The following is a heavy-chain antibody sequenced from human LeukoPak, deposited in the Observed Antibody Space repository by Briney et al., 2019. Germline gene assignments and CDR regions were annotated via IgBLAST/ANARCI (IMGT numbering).Heavy chain of an antibody. D-gene: IGHD2-15*01. CDR1: GFTFSSYG. CDR3: ARDYYCSGGSCLYFDY. V-gene: IGHV3-33*01. CDR2: MYYDGISK. Sequence: GGSLRLSCAASGFTFSSYGMHWVRQAPGKGLEWVAVMYYDGISKYYADSVKGRFTISRDNSKNTLYLQMNSLRVEDTAVYYCARDYYCSGGSCLYFDYWGQGTLVTVSS. J-gene: IGHJ4*02.